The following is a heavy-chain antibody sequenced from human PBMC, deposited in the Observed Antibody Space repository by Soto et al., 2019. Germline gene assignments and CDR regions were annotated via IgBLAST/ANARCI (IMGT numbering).Heavy chain of an antibody. J-gene: IGHJ6*02. Sequence: SETLSLTCTVSGGSISSYYWSWIRQPPGKGLEWIGYIYYSGSTNYNPSLKSRVTISVDTSKNQFSLKLSSVTAADTAVYYCARERFVGVGAGGTDVWGQGTTVTVSS. V-gene: IGHV4-59*01. CDR3: ARERFVGVGAGGTDV. D-gene: IGHD2-15*01. CDR1: GGSISSYY. CDR2: IYYSGST.